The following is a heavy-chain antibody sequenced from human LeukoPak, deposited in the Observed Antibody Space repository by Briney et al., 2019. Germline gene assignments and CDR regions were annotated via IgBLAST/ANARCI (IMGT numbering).Heavy chain of an antibody. CDR2: IYTSGST. J-gene: IGHJ4*02. CDR1: GCSISSGSYY. D-gene: IGHD3-10*01. V-gene: IGHV4-61*02. CDR3: ARDSNLWFGESLFDY. Sequence: PSETLSLTCTVSGCSISSGSYYWSWIRQPAGNGLEWIGRIYTSGSTNYNPSLKSRVTISVDTSKNQFSLKLSSVTAADTAVYYCARDSNLWFGESLFDYWGQGTLVTVSS.